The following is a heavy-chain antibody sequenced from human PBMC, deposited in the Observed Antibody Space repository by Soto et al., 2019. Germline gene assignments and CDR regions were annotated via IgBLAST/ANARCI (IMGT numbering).Heavy chain of an antibody. CDR1: GFSFSDYT. V-gene: IGHV3-30*04. D-gene: IGHD6-13*01. J-gene: IGHJ4*02. Sequence: QVQLVESGGGVVQPGTSLTLSCGASGFSFSDYTLHWVRQAPGKGLEWLAVISYDGSQRYSADSVRGRFTISRDNSKNTLYLQMNSLRDEDTAVYICARAESSSWHNFDYWGQGTLVTVSS. CDR3: ARAESSSWHNFDY. CDR2: ISYDGSQR.